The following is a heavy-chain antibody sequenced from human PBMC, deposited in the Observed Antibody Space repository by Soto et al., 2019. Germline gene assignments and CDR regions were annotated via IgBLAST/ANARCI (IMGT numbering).Heavy chain of an antibody. V-gene: IGHV4-34*01. CDR2: INHSGST. J-gene: IGHJ5*02. CDR3: AREHPFGSGYPEYNWFDP. D-gene: IGHD3-3*01. CDR1: GGSFSGYY. Sequence: PSETLSLTCAVYGGSFSGYYWSWIRQPPGKGLEWIGEINHSGSTNYNPSLKSRVTISVDTSKNQFSLKLSSVTAADTAVYYCAREHPFGSGYPEYNWFDPWGQGTLVTVSS.